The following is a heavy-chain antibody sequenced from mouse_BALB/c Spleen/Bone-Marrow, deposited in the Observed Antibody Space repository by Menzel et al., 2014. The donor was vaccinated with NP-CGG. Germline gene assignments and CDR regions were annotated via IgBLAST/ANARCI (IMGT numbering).Heavy chain of an antibody. Sequence: EVHLVESGGGLVQPGGSRKLSCAASGFTFSSFGMHWIRQAPEKGLEWVAYISGGTSTIYYADTVKGRFTISRDNPNNTLFLQMTSLRSEDTAMYYCVRGGYYVPSYFDSWGQGTTLTVSS. J-gene: IGHJ2*01. CDR2: ISGGTSTI. CDR1: GFTFSSFG. D-gene: IGHD2-3*01. V-gene: IGHV5-17*02. CDR3: VRGGYYVPSYFDS.